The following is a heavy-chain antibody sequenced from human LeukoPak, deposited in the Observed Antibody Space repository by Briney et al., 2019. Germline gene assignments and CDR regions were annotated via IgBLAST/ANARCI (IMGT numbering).Heavy chain of an antibody. CDR2: IWYDGSNK. D-gene: IGHD6-19*01. CDR1: GFTFSSYG. CDR3: ARDKAVAGPFDY. Sequence: GGSLRLSCAASGFTFSSYGMHWVRQAPGKGLEWVALIWYDGSNKYYADSVKGRFTISRDNSKNTLYLQMNSLRAEDTAVYYCARDKAVAGPFDYWGQGTLVTVSS. V-gene: IGHV3-33*01. J-gene: IGHJ4*02.